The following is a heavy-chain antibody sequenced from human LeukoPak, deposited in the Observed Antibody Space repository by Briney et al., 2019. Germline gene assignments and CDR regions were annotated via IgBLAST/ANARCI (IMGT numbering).Heavy chain of an antibody. CDR3: ARGGSLRPPIYFDY. J-gene: IGHJ4*02. V-gene: IGHV4-59*01. Sequence: PSETLSLTCTVSGGSISSYYWSWIRQPPGKGLEWIGYIYYSGSTNYNPSLKSRVTISVDTSKNQFCLKLSSVTAADTAVYYCARGGSLRPPIYFDYWGQGTLVTVSS. D-gene: IGHD6-13*01. CDR2: IYYSGST. CDR1: GGSISSYY.